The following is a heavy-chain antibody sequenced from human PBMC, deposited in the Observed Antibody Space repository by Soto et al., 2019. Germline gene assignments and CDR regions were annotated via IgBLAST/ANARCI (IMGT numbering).Heavy chain of an antibody. J-gene: IGHJ4*01. V-gene: IGHV3-66*01. Sequence: GGSLRLSCAASGFTVSNNYMSWVRQAPGKGLEWVSVIYSGGSTYYADSVKGRFTLSRDSSKNTLHLQMNSLRAEDTAVYYCVREQAIYSDGSGEGDCGQGSLVTVSS. CDR1: GFTVSNNY. CDR3: VREQAIYSDGSGEGD. D-gene: IGHD5-18*01. CDR2: IYSGGST.